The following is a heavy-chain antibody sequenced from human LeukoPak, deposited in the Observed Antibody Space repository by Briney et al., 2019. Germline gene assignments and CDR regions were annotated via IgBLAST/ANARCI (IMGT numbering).Heavy chain of an antibody. Sequence: GASVKVSCKASGYTFTRHYMNWVRQAPGQGLEWMGWIHTKTANPTYAQDFTGRVVFSLDTSVHTAFLQIDTLETGDTAFYYCARPDYDSLSYWGQGSLVTVSP. CDR3: ARPDYDSLSY. CDR2: IHTKTANP. CDR1: GYTFTRHY. D-gene: IGHD3-22*01. J-gene: IGHJ4*02. V-gene: IGHV7-4-1*01.